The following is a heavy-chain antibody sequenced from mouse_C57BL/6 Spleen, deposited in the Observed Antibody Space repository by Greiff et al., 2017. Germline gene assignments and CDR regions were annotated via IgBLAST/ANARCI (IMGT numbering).Heavy chain of an antibody. CDR1: GFTFSDYG. D-gene: IGHD3-1*01. CDR3: ARGGLRYFDV. J-gene: IGHJ1*03. V-gene: IGHV5-17*01. Sequence: EVQLVESGGGLVKPGGSLTLSCAASGFTFSDYGMHWVRQAPEKGLEWVAYISSGSSTIYYADTVKGRFTISRDNAKNTLFLQMTSLRSEDTAMYYCARGGLRYFDVWGTGTTVTVSS. CDR2: ISSGSSTI.